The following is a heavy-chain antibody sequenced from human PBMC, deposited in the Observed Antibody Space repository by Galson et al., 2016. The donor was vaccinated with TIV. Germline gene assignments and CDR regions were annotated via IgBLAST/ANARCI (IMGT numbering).Heavy chain of an antibody. Sequence: SVKVSCKVSGYTLSDLSMHWVRQAPGKGLEWMGGFDPENDRAIYAQRFKGRVTMTDDTSTDTSSLELRRLRSDDTAVYFCATARLGIFNYFDSWGQGTLVTVSP. CDR2: FDPENDRA. CDR1: GYTLSDLS. CDR3: ATARLGIFNYFDS. D-gene: IGHD3-9*01. J-gene: IGHJ4*02. V-gene: IGHV1-24*01.